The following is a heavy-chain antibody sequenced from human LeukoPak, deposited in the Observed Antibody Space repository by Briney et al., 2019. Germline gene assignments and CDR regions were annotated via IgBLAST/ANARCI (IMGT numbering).Heavy chain of an antibody. V-gene: IGHV1-69*13. Sequence: ASVKVSCKASGGTFSSYAISWVRQAPGQGLEWMGGIIPIFGTANYAQKFQGRVTITGDESTSTAYMELSSLRSEDTAVYYCAGYSSSPFYYYYYGMDVWGQGTTVTVSS. CDR3: AGYSSSPFYYYYYGMDV. CDR2: IIPIFGTA. D-gene: IGHD6-13*01. CDR1: GGTFSSYA. J-gene: IGHJ6*02.